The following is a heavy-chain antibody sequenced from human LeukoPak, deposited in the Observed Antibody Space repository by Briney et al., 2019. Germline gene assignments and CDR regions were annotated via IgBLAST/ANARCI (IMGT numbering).Heavy chain of an antibody. Sequence: GGSLRLSCAASGFTVSSNYMSWVRQAPGKGLERVSVIYSGGSTYYADSVKGRFTISRDNSKNTLYLQMNSLRAEDTAVYYCARGGSSWRFDYWGQGTLVTVSS. V-gene: IGHV3-53*01. J-gene: IGHJ4*02. CDR3: ARGGSSWRFDY. CDR2: IYSGGST. D-gene: IGHD6-13*01. CDR1: GFTVSSNY.